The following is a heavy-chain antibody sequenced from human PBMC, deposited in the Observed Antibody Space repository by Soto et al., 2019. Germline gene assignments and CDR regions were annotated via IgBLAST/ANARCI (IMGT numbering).Heavy chain of an antibody. CDR1: GFTFSSYA. Sequence: ESGGGLVQPGGSLRLSCAASGFTFSSYAMSWVRQAPGKGLEWVSAISGSGGSTYYADSVKGRFTISRDNSKNTLYLQMNSLRAEDTAVYYCAKGRYDYIWGSYRPWGLDYWGQGTLVTVSS. J-gene: IGHJ4*02. CDR2: ISGSGGST. CDR3: AKGRYDYIWGSYRPWGLDY. V-gene: IGHV3-23*01. D-gene: IGHD3-16*02.